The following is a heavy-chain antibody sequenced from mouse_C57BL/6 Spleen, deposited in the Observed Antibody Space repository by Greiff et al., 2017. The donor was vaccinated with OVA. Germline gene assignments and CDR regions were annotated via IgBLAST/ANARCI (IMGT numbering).Heavy chain of an antibody. V-gene: IGHV1-18*01. Sequence: VQLQQSGPELVKPGASVKIPCKASGYTFTDYNMDWVKQSHGKSLEWIGDINPNNGGTIYNQKFKGKATLTVDKSSSTAYMELRSLTSEDTAVYYCARGSYGSSYYFDYWGQGTTLTVSS. CDR1: GYTFTDYN. CDR3: ARGSYGSSYYFDY. J-gene: IGHJ2*01. CDR2: INPNNGGT. D-gene: IGHD1-1*01.